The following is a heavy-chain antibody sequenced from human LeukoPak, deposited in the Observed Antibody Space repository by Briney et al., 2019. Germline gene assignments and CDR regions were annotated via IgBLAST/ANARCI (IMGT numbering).Heavy chain of an antibody. CDR1: GGSFSGYY. CDR3: ARGGGTMVRGVITTYYYYYGMDV. D-gene: IGHD3-10*01. Sequence: SETLSLTCAVYGGSFSGYYWSWIRQHPGKGLEWMGEINHSGSTNYNPSLKSRVTISVDPSKTQSSLKLSSVTAADTAVYYCARGGGTMVRGVITTYYYYYGMDVWGQGTTVTVSS. V-gene: IGHV4-34*01. CDR2: INHSGST. J-gene: IGHJ6*02.